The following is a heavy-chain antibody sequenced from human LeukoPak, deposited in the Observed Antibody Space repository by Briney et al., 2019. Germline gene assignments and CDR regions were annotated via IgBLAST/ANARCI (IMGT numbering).Heavy chain of an antibody. D-gene: IGHD2-2*01. Sequence: PGGSLRLSCAASGFTFSSYSMNWVRQAPGKGLEWVSSISSSSYIYYADSVKGRFTISRDNAKNSLYLQMSSLRAEDTAVYYCARDDCSSTSCLLIDYWGQGTLVTVSS. CDR1: GFTFSSYS. V-gene: IGHV3-21*01. CDR3: ARDDCSSTSCLLIDY. CDR2: ISSSSYI. J-gene: IGHJ4*02.